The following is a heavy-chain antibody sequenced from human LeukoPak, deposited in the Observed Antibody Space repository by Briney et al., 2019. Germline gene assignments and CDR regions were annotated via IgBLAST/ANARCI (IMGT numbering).Heavy chain of an antibody. Sequence: PGGSLRLSCAASGFTFSSYAMSWVRQAPGKGLEWVSAISGSGGSTYYADSVKGRFTISRDNSKNTLYLQMNSLRAEDTAVYYCAKDLLFLGEQTLDYWGQGTLVTVSS. CDR2: ISGSGGST. CDR1: GFTFSSYA. V-gene: IGHV3-23*01. J-gene: IGHJ4*02. D-gene: IGHD1/OR15-1a*01. CDR3: AKDLLFLGEQTLDY.